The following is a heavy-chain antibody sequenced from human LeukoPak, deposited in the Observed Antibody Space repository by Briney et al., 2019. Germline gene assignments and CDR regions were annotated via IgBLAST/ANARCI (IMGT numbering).Heavy chain of an antibody. D-gene: IGHD6-13*01. CDR2: IIPILGIA. J-gene: IGHJ4*02. CDR1: GGTFSSYA. Sequence: ASVKVSCKASGGTFSSYAISWVRQAPGQGLEWMGRIIPILGIANYAQKFQGRVTITADKSTSTAYMELSSLRSEDTAVYYCARGAAAGTMRATDSWRQGTLVSVSS. V-gene: IGHV1-69*04. CDR3: ARGAAAGTMRATDS.